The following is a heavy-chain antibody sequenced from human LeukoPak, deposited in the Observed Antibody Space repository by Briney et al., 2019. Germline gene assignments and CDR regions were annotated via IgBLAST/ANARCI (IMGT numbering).Heavy chain of an antibody. CDR3: ASRVPLDY. V-gene: IGHV3-66*02. J-gene: IGHJ4*02. CDR1: GFNVTRNY. CDR2: MYSGGET. D-gene: IGHD2-2*01. Sequence: GGSLRLSCAGSGFNVTRNYMSWVRQAPGKGLEWVSLMYSGGETFYADSVKGRHTISRDTSKNTVFLQMNSLREEDTAVYFCASRVPLDYWGQGTLVTVSS.